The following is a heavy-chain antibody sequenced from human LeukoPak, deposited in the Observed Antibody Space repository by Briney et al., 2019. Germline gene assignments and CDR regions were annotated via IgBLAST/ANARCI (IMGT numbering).Heavy chain of an antibody. J-gene: IGHJ1*01. D-gene: IGHD2-21*02. CDR2: INHSGST. CDR3: AGQGVTQYFQH. Sequence: PSETLSLTCAVYGGSFSGYYWSWIRQPPGKGLEWIGEINHSGSTNYNPSLKSRVTISVDTSKNQFSLKLSSVTAADTAVYYCAGQGVTQYFQHWGQGTLVTVSS. CDR1: GGSFSGYY. V-gene: IGHV4-34*01.